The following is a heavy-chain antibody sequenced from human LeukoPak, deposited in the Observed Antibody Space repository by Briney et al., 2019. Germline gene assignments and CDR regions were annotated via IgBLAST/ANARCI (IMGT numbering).Heavy chain of an antibody. Sequence: ASVKGLLQGFWLHLYQLWYQLGATGPGQGLEWMGWISAYNGNTNYAQKLQGRVTMTTDTSTSTAYMELRSLRSDDTAVYYCARVGDMVRVPMGAFDIWGQGTMVTVSS. D-gene: IGHD3-10*01. J-gene: IGHJ3*02. CDR3: ARVGDMVRVPMGAFDI. CDR2: ISAYNGNT. V-gene: IGHV1-18*01. CDR1: LHLYQLW.